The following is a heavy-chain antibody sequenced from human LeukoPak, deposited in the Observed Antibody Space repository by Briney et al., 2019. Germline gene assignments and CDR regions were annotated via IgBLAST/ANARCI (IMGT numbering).Heavy chain of an antibody. Sequence: SVKVSCKASGYTFTSYAMHWVRQAPGQRLEWMGGIIPIFGTANYAQKFQGRVAITADESTSTAYMELSSLRSEGTAVYYCARDNVIRWGQGTLVTVSS. V-gene: IGHV1-69*13. CDR1: GYTFTSYA. CDR2: IIPIFGTA. J-gene: IGHJ4*02. D-gene: IGHD3-16*02. CDR3: ARDNVIR.